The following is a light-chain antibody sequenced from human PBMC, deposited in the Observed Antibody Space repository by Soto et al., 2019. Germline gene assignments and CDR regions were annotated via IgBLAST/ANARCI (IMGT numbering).Light chain of an antibody. CDR1: QSVSSTY. CDR3: QQYGSPPQT. V-gene: IGKV3-20*01. Sequence: ESVLTQSPCTLSLSPGQRATLCCRASQSVSSTYLAWYQQKNGQAPRLXIYGASSRATGIPDRFSGSGYGTDFTLTISRLETEDFAVYYCQQYGSPPQTFGQGTKVDIK. J-gene: IGKJ1*01. CDR2: GAS.